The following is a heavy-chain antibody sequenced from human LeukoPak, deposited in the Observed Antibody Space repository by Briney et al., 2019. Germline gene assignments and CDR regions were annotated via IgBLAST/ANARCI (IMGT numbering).Heavy chain of an antibody. CDR2: IYHSGST. J-gene: IGHJ5*02. CDR1: GYSISSGYY. D-gene: IGHD6-19*01. CDR3: ARGISVAQTSAFDP. V-gene: IGHV4-38-2*02. Sequence: SETLSLTCTVSGYSISSGYYWGWIRQPPGKGLEWIGSIYHSGSTYYNPSLKSRVTISVDTSKNQFSLKLSSVTAADTAMYYCARGISVAQTSAFDPWGQGTLVIVSS.